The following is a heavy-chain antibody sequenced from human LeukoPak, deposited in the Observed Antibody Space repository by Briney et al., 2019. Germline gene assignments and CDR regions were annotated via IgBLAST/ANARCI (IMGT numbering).Heavy chain of an antibody. Sequence: SQTLSLTCIVSGGSISSGDYYWSWIRQPPGKGLEWIGYINHSGSTYYKPSLKSRVTISVDRSKNHFSLNLSYVTAADTAVYYCAREEGGAAGKGFDYWGQGTPVAVSS. CDR2: INHSGST. V-gene: IGHV4-30-2*01. CDR1: GGSISSGDYY. D-gene: IGHD6-13*01. J-gene: IGHJ4*02. CDR3: AREEGGAAGKGFDY.